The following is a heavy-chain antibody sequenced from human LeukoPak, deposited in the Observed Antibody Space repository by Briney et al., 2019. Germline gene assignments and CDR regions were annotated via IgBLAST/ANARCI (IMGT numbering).Heavy chain of an antibody. V-gene: IGHV3-30-3*01. J-gene: IGHJ4*02. CDR3: ARDGALSSYYQYFDY. Sequence: PGGSLRPSCAASGFTFSSYAVHWVRQAPGKGLEWVAVISYDGSNKYYADSMKGRFTISRDNSKSTLYLQMNSLRSEDTAVYYCARDGALSSYYQYFDYWGQGTLVTVSS. CDR2: ISYDGSNK. CDR1: GFTFSSYA. D-gene: IGHD1-26*01.